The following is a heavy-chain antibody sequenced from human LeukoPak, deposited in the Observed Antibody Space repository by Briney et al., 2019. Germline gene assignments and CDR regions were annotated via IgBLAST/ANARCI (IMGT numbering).Heavy chain of an antibody. J-gene: IGHJ3*02. D-gene: IGHD7-27*01. CDR2: ISSSGSTI. Sequence: GGSLRLSCAASGFAFTNYEMSWVRQAPGKGLEWVSFISSSGSTIYYADSVKGRFTISRDNARNSLFLQMNSLRVEDTAVYYCARDVSAYLGASDIWGQGTMVTVSS. CDR1: GFAFTNYE. CDR3: ARDVSAYLGASDI. V-gene: IGHV3-48*03.